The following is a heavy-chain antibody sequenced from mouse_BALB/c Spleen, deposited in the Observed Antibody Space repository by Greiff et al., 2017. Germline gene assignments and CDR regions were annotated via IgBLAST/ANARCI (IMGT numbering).Heavy chain of an antibody. CDR1: GFTFSSYG. D-gene: IGHD2-3*01. CDR3: VRDSYDVYYGCAY. V-gene: IGHV5-6*02. CDR2: ISSGGSYT. Sequence: DVMLVESGGDLVKPGGSLKLSCAASGFTFSSYGMSWVRQTPDKRLEWVATISSGGSYTYYPDSVKGRFTISRDNAKNTLYLQMSSLKSEDTALYYCVRDSYDVYYGCAYWGEGTLVTVSA. J-gene: IGHJ3*01.